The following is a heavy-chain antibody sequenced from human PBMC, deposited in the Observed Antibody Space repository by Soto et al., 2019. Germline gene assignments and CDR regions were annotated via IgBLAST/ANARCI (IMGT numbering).Heavy chain of an antibody. CDR3: SRNQYDILTGGAFED. CDR2: IDPSDSYT. V-gene: IGHV5-10-1*01. D-gene: IGHD3-9*01. Sequence: PGESLKISCKGSGYRFTSYWISWVRQMPGKGLEWMGRIDPSDSYTNYSPSFQGHVTISADKSISTAYLQWSSLKASDTAMYYWSRNQYDILTGGAFEDWGQGTLGT. CDR1: GYRFTSYW. J-gene: IGHJ4*02.